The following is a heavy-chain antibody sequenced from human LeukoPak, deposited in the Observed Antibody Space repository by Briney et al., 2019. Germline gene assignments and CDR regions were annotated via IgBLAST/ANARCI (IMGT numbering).Heavy chain of an antibody. CDR2: ISTDGSRT. CDR3: SPGFTFDV. V-gene: IGHV3-74*01. D-gene: IGHD2-15*01. J-gene: IGHJ3*01. Sequence: GGSLRLSCAASGFTFTGYWMHWVRHRPGEGLVWVSHISTDGSRTNYAGSVKGRFTTSRDNTKNTVYLQMSSLRAEDTAVYYCSPGFTFDVWGQGTMVTVSS. CDR1: GFTFTGYW.